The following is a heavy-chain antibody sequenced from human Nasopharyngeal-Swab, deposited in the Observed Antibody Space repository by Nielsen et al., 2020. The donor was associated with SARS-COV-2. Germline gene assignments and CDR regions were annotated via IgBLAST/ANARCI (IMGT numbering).Heavy chain of an antibody. D-gene: IGHD2-15*01. Sequence: GGSLRLSCAASGFTFDDYAMYWVRQAPGKGLEWVSGISWNSGSIGYADSVKGRFTISRDNAKNSLYLQMNSLRAEDTALYYCAKDGSVVAATGNYGMDVWGQGTTVTVSS. CDR3: AKDGSVVAATGNYGMDV. CDR2: ISWNSGSI. CDR1: GFTFDDYA. V-gene: IGHV3-9*01. J-gene: IGHJ6*02.